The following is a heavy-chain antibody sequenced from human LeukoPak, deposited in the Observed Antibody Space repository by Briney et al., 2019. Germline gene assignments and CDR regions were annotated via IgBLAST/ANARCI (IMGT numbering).Heavy chain of an antibody. CDR3: ARGGYYGSGNDFRFDP. V-gene: IGHV4-59*01. CDR2: IHYTGST. CDR1: DDSITIYY. D-gene: IGHD3-10*01. Sequence: SETLSLTCTVSDDSITIYYWSWIRQSPGKGLECIGYIHYTGSTNYNPSLNSRVTISVETSKNQFSLKLKSVTAADTAVYYCARGGYYGSGNDFRFDPWGQGTLVTVSS. J-gene: IGHJ5*02.